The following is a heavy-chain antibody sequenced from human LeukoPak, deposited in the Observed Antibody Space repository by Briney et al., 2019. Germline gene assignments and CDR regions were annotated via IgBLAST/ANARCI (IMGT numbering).Heavy chain of an antibody. J-gene: IGHJ4*02. CDR2: IVVGSGNT. Sequence: SVKVSCKASGFTFTSSAMQWVRQARRQRLEWIGWIVVGSGNTNYAQKFQERVTITRDMSTSTAYMELSSLRSEDTAVYYCAAGYAIAVAGTTGFVYWGQGTLVTVSS. CDR1: GFTFTSSA. CDR3: AAGYAIAVAGTTGFVY. V-gene: IGHV1-58*02. D-gene: IGHD6-19*01.